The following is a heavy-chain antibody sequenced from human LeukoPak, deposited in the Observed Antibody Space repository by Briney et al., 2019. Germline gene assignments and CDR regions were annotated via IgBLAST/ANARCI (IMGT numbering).Heavy chain of an antibody. CDR1: GYTFSCY. CDR3: ARELECSSSSCYAPDFDY. D-gene: IGHD2-2*01. V-gene: IGHV1-46*01. J-gene: IGHJ4*02. Sequence: GSVKVSCKASGYTFSCYIHWVRQAPGQGLEWMGIIYPAGGRTSYAQKFQGRVTMTRDTSTSTVYMELSSLRAEDTAVYYCARELECSSSSCYAPDFDYWGQGTLVTVSS. CDR2: IYPAGGRT.